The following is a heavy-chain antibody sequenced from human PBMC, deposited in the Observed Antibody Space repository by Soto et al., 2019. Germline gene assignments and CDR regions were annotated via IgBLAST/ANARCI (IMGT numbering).Heavy chain of an antibody. D-gene: IGHD3-10*01. J-gene: IGHJ5*02. CDR2: IDGSGGIT. CDR3: VKHSGWFNT. V-gene: IGHV3-23*01. CDR1: GFTFGTTD. Sequence: GGSLRLSCAASGFTFGTTDMSWVRQAPGEGLEWVSTIDGSGGITYYADSVKGRFTISRDNSRNTVYLQMNSLRGDDTALYYCVKHSGWFNTWGQAPLVTVSS.